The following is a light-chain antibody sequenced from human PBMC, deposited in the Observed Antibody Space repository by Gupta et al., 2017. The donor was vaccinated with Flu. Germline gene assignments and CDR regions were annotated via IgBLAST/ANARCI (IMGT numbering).Light chain of an antibody. Sequence: DIQMTQSPSSLSASVAHRVTITCRASQTIGNYLNWYQQKPGKAPKLLIYAASSLQSGVSSRFTGSGSGTDFTLTITNLQPEDFATYSCQQTDSTPLTFGGGTKVAIK. CDR3: QQTDSTPLT. CDR1: QTIGNY. J-gene: IGKJ4*01. CDR2: AAS. V-gene: IGKV1-39*01.